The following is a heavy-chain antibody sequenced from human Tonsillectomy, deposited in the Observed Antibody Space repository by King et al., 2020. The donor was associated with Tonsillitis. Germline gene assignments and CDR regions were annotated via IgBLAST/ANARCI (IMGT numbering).Heavy chain of an antibody. CDR2: ISHDGSKE. CDR1: GFTFKSYG. CDR3: ARDGGYPPSRFDI. D-gene: IGHD5-12*01. Sequence: VQLVESGGGVVQAGRSLRLSCAASGFTFKSYGMHRVRQVSGKGLEWVAAISHDGSKEYYADSVRGRFTISRDNSKSTLYLQMDTLRAEDTAVYYCARDGGYPPSRFDIWGQGTTVTVSS. J-gene: IGHJ3*02. V-gene: IGHV3-33*05.